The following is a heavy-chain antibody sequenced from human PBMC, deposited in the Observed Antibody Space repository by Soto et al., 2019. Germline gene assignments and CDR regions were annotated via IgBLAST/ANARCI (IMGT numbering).Heavy chain of an antibody. CDR2: ISGSGGST. Sequence: EVQLLESGGGLVQPGGSLRLYCAASGFTFSSYAMSWVRQAPGKGLEWVSDISGSGGSTYYADSVKGRFTISRDNSKNTLYLQMNRLRAEDTAVYYCAKGKVYYYGSGSYRFDPWGQGTLVTVSS. CDR3: AKGKVYYYGSGSYRFDP. CDR1: GFTFSSYA. J-gene: IGHJ5*02. V-gene: IGHV3-23*01. D-gene: IGHD3-10*01.